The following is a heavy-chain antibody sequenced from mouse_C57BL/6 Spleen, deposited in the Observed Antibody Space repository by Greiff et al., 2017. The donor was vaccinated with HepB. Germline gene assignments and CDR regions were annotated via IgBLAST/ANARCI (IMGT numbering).Heavy chain of an antibody. D-gene: IGHD2-4*01. CDR2: INPSSGYT. Sequence: QVQLQQSGAELARPGASVKMSCKASGYTFTSYTMHWVKQRPGQGLEWIGYINPSSGYTKYNQKFKDKATLTADKSSSTAYMQLSSLTSEDSAVYYCAISDDYVYYFDYWGQGTTLTVSS. V-gene: IGHV1-4*01. J-gene: IGHJ2*01. CDR1: GYTFTSYT. CDR3: AISDDYVYYFDY.